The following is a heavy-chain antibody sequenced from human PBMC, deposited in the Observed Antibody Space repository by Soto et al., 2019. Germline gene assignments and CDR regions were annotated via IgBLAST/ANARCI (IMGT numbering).Heavy chain of an antibody. CDR3: AKGDNLGPKTGYAFDP. CDR2: TYFRSKWYN. D-gene: IGHD5-12*01. V-gene: IGHV6-1*01. CDR1: GDSVSSNTAS. Sequence: SQTLSTTCAISGDSVSSNTASWNWIRQSPSRGLEWLGRTYFRSKWYNDYAVSVKSRIIINPDTSNNQFSLQLNSVTPEDTAVYFCAKGDNLGPKTGYAFDPWGQGIMVTGSS. J-gene: IGHJ5*02.